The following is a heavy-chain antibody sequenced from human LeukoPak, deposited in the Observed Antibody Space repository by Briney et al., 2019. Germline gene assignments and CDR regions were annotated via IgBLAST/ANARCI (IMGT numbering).Heavy chain of an antibody. CDR2: IKQDGSEK. Sequence: PGGSLRLSCAASGFTFSSYWMSWVRQAPGKGLEWVANIKQDGSEKYYVDSVKGRFSISRDNAKNSLYLQMNSLRAEDTAVYYCARGLWDHDSSGYSLYWGQGTLVTVSS. D-gene: IGHD3-22*01. CDR1: GFTFSSYW. J-gene: IGHJ4*02. CDR3: ARGLWDHDSSGYSLY. V-gene: IGHV3-7*01.